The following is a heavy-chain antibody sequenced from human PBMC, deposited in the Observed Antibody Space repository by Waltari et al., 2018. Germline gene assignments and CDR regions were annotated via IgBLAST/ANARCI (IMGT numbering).Heavy chain of an antibody. CDR3: ARERGVGYCSSTSCYLGGYYYMDV. CDR2: IYYSGST. V-gene: IGHV4-59*01. D-gene: IGHD2-2*01. Sequence: QVQLQESGSGLVKPSETLSLTCTVSGGSISSYYWSWIRQPPGKGLEWIGYIYYSGSTNYNPSLKSRVTISVDTSKNQFSLKLSSVTAADTAVYYCARERGVGYCSSTSCYLGGYYYMDVWGKGTTVTVSS. J-gene: IGHJ6*03. CDR1: GGSISSYY.